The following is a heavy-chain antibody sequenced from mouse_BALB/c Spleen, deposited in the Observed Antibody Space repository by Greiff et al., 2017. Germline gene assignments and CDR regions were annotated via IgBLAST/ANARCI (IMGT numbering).Heavy chain of an antibody. CDR2: IRSKSNNYAT. CDR1: GFTFNTYA. CDR3: VRHRYYEYFDV. J-gene: IGHJ1*01. Sequence: EVKLVESGGGLVQPKGSLKLSCAASGFTFNTYAMNWVRQAPGKGLEWVARIRSKSNNYATYYADSVKDRFTISRDDSQSMLYLQMNNLKTEDTAMYYCVRHRYYEYFDVWGAGTTVTVSS. V-gene: IGHV10-1*02. D-gene: IGHD1-1*01.